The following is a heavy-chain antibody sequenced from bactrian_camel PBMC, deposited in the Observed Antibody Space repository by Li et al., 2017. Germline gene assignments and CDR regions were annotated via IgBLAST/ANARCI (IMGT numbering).Heavy chain of an antibody. CDR2: ILFNDPPA. D-gene: IGHD7*01. Sequence: HVQLVESGGGSVQAGESLRLSCDFSAYKYRLPCMGWFRQAPGKEREGIATILFNDPPAYARSVLGRFTISQDTAKNSVYLQMNSLKFEDTAVYYCVKDAPQPLVGGACGANDYWGQGTQVTVS. V-gene: IGHV3S63*01. CDR1: AYKYRLPC. J-gene: IGHJ4*01. CDR3: VKDAPQPLVGGACGANDY.